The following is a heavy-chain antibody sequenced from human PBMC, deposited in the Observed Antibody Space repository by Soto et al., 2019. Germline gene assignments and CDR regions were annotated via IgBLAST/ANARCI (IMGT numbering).Heavy chain of an antibody. CDR3: AKGLSDSSSWYCFDY. CDR1: GFTFSSYA. V-gene: IGHV3-23*01. D-gene: IGHD6-13*01. J-gene: IGHJ4*02. Sequence: EVQLLESGGGLVQPGGSLRLSCAASGFTFSSYAMSWVRQAPGKGLEWVSAISGSGGSTYYADSVKGRFTISRDNAKNTLYLQMNSLRAEDTAVYYCAKGLSDSSSWYCFDYWGQGTLVTVSS. CDR2: ISGSGGST.